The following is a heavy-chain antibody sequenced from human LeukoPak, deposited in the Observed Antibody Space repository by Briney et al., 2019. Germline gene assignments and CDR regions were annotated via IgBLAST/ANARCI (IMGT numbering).Heavy chain of an antibody. CDR2: IKQDGSEK. Sequence: GGSLRLSCAASGFIFSRYWMIWVRQAPGKGLEWVANIKQDGSEKYYVDSVKGRFTISRDNAKNSLYLQMSSLRAEDTALYYCARGISGPHYFDYWVQGTLVTASS. J-gene: IGHJ4*02. CDR3: ARGISGPHYFDY. CDR1: GFIFSRYW. D-gene: IGHD3-10*01. V-gene: IGHV3-7*03.